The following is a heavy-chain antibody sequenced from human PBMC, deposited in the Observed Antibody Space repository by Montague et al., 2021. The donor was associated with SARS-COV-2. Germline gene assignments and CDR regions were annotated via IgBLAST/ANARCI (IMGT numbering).Heavy chain of an antibody. J-gene: IGHJ4*02. Sequence: SETLSLTCAVSGDSISSSNWWSWVRQPPGKGLEWIGEIYHGGSTNYNPSLKSRVNMSIDEYRNQFSLSLSSLTAADTAVYYCARLDGLGYWGQGTLVAVSS. CDR3: ARLDGLGY. D-gene: IGHD3/OR15-3a*01. V-gene: IGHV4-4*02. CDR1: GDSISSSNW. CDR2: IYHGGST.